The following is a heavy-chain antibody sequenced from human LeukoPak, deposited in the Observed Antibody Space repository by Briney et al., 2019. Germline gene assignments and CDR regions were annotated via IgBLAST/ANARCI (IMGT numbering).Heavy chain of an antibody. D-gene: IGHD5-18*01. J-gene: IGHJ4*02. CDR3: AKFIGYSYGEHLDY. Sequence: SETLSLTCTVSGGSISSYYWSWIRQPPGKGLEWIGYIYYSGSTNYNPSLKSRVTISVDTSKNQFSLKLSSVTAADTAVYYCAKFIGYSYGEHLDYWGQGTLVTVSS. CDR1: GGSISSYY. V-gene: IGHV4-59*01. CDR2: IYYSGST.